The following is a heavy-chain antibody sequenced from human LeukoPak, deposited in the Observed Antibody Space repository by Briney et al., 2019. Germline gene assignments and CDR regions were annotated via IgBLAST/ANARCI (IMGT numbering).Heavy chain of an antibody. J-gene: IGHJ5*02. D-gene: IGHD3-10*01. V-gene: IGHV4-34*01. CDR2: INHSGST. CDR3: ARGDYVWFGEYTFQS. Sequence: SETLSLTCAVYGGSFSGYYWSWILQPPGKGLEWIGEINHSGSTNYNPSLKSRVTISVDTSKNQFSLKLSSVTAADTAVYYCARGDYVWFGEYTFQSWGQGTLVTVSS. CDR1: GGSFSGYY.